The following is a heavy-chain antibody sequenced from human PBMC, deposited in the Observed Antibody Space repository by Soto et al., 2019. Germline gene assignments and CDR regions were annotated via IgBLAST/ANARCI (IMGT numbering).Heavy chain of an antibody. CDR1: GFTFSTYA. CDR2: IRDSGGST. D-gene: IGHD1-1*01. CDR3: AKDRTSGTTPGDAFDV. J-gene: IGHJ3*01. Sequence: GGSLRLSCAASGFTFSTYAMSWVRQAPGKGLEWVSGIRDSGGSTYYADSVKGRFTISRDNSKNTLYLQLNSLRAEDTAEYYCAKDRTSGTTPGDAFDVWGQGTMVTVSS. V-gene: IGHV3-23*01.